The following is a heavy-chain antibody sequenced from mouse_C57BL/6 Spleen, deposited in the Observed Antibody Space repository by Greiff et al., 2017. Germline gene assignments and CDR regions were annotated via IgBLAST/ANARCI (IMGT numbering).Heavy chain of an antibody. J-gene: IGHJ4*01. V-gene: IGHV1-20*02. Sequence: EVQLKESGPELVKPGASVKISCKASGYSFTGYFMNWVMQSPGRSLEWIGRINPYNGDTFYNQKFKGKATLTVDKSSSTAYMELRSLPSEDSAAYYCASSEGYGSSYRAMDYWGQGTSVTVSS. CDR1: GYSFTGYF. CDR3: ASSEGYGSSYRAMDY. D-gene: IGHD1-1*01. CDR2: INPYNGDT.